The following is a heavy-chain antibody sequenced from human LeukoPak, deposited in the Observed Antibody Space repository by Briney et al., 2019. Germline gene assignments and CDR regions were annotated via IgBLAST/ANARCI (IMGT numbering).Heavy chain of an antibody. J-gene: IGHJ4*02. CDR2: IYTGGTP. Sequence: GGSLRLSCVASGFTVSSNYMTWVRQAPGKGLEWVSVIYTGGTPYYADSVKGRFTISRDISKNTLSLQMNSLRAKDTAVYYCAREDMLDYWGQGTLVTVSS. CDR1: GFTVSSNY. D-gene: IGHD2-15*01. CDR3: AREDMLDY. V-gene: IGHV3-53*05.